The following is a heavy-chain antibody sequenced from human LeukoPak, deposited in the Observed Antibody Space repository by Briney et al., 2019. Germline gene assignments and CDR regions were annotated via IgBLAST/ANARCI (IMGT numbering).Heavy chain of an antibody. CDR1: GDSVSSNSSA. V-gene: IGHV6-1*01. Sequence: SQTLSLTCAISGDSVSSNSSAWNWLRQSPSRGLEWLGRTYYRSKWYNDYAVSVKSRITINPDTSKNQFSLQLNSVSPEDTAVYYCTKATPGPSYYYGMDLWGKGTTVTVSS. CDR3: TKATPGPSYYYGMDL. J-gene: IGHJ6*04. CDR2: TYYRSKWYN.